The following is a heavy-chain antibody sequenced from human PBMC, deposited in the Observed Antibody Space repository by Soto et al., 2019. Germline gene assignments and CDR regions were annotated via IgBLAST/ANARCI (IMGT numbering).Heavy chain of an antibody. CDR3: ARVGRGGQFYYYYYGMDV. Sequence: SETLSLTCSVSGASISSYYYTWIRQTPGKGLEWIGYIYLGGSINYNPSFKSRVIISVDTSKNQFSVRLSSVTAADTAVYYCARVGRGGQFYYYYYGMDVWGQGTTVTVSS. D-gene: IGHD1-1*01. CDR2: IYLGGSI. V-gene: IGHV4-59*01. CDR1: GASISSYY. J-gene: IGHJ6*02.